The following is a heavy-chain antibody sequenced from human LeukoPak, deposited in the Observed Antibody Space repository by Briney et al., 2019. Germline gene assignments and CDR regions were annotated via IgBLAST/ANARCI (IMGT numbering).Heavy chain of an antibody. V-gene: IGHV1-24*01. J-gene: IGHJ4*02. CDR2: FDPEDGET. CDR1: GGTFSSYA. Sequence: ASVNVSCKASGGTFSSYAISWVRQAPGKGLEWMGGFDPEDGETIYAQKFQGRVTMTEDTSTDTAYMELSSLRSEDTAVYYCATGDIVVVVAASGFDYWGQGTLVTVSS. CDR3: ATGDIVVVVAASGFDY. D-gene: IGHD2-15*01.